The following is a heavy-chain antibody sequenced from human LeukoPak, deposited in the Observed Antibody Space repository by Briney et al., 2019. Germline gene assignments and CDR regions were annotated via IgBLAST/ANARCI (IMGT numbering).Heavy chain of an antibody. J-gene: IGHJ4*02. V-gene: IGHV4-39*07. CDR3: ARGDQSGYDLYYFDY. CDR1: GGSISSSSYY. Sequence: SETLSLTCTVSGGSISSSSYYWGWIRQPPGKGLEWIGSIYYSGSTYYNPSLKSRVTISVDTSKNQFSLKLSSVTAADTAVYYCARGDQSGYDLYYFDYWGQGTLVTVSS. D-gene: IGHD5-12*01. CDR2: IYYSGST.